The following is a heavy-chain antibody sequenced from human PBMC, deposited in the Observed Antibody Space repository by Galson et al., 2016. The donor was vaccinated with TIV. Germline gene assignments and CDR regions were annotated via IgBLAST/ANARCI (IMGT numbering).Heavy chain of an antibody. CDR3: TRDPSSSSSRNLDY. D-gene: IGHD6-6*01. CDR1: GFTFNRYH. V-gene: IGHV3-30*03. CDR2: ISPDGTDQ. J-gene: IGHJ4*02. Sequence: SLRLSCAASGFTFNRYHMDWVRQAPGKGLEWMAVISPDGTDQNYADSMKGRFTISRDNSKNTLYLHMNNLRVEDTAVYYCTRDPSSSSSRNLDYWGQGTLVTVSS.